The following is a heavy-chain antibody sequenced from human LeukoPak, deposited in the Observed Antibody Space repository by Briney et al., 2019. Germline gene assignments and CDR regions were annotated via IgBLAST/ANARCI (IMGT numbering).Heavy chain of an antibody. Sequence: PGGSLRLSCAASGFTFSSYAMSWVRQAPGKGLEWVSAISGSGGSTYYADSVKGRFTISRDNSKNTLYLQMNSLRAEDTAVYYCARDMFDDDFWSGQPCYWGQGTLVTVSS. CDR2: ISGSGGST. CDR3: ARDMFDDDFWSGQPCY. J-gene: IGHJ4*02. CDR1: GFTFSSYA. V-gene: IGHV3-23*01. D-gene: IGHD3-3*01.